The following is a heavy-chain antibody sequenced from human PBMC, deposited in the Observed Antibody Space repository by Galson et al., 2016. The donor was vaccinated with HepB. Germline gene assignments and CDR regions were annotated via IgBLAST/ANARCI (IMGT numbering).Heavy chain of an antibody. CDR3: ATSDSGSDTFVDA. J-gene: IGHJ6*02. Sequence: SLRLSCAASGFTFSSYGMNWIRQAPGKGLEWVSYISRGSGTIYYADSVRGRFTVSRDNARNSLYLQMNSLRDEDTAVYYCATSDSGSDTFVDAWGQGTTVIVTS. V-gene: IGHV3-48*02. CDR2: ISRGSGTI. D-gene: IGHD2/OR15-2a*01. CDR1: GFTFSSYG.